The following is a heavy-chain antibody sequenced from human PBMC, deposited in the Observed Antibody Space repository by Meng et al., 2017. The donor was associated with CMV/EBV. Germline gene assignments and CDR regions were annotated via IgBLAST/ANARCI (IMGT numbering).Heavy chain of an antibody. CDR2: ISTSSSYI. Sequence: GESLKISCAASGFTFSIYSMHWVRQSPGKGLEWVSSISTSSSYIYYADSLKGRFTISRDNAKNSLYLQMNSLRAEDTAVYYCARGDYYDSSGYYGYYYGMDVWGQGTTVTVSS. CDR3: ARGDYYDSSGYYGYYYGMDV. V-gene: IGHV3-21*01. J-gene: IGHJ6*02. D-gene: IGHD3-22*01. CDR1: GFTFSIYS.